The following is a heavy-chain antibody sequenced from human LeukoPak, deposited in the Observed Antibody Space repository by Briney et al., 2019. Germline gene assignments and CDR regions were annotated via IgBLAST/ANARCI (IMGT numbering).Heavy chain of an antibody. Sequence: GGSLRLSCAASGFTFSSYAMSWVRQAPGKGLEWVSAISGSGGSTYYADSVKGRFTISRDNSKNTLYLQMNSLRAEDTAVYYCAKDPYSSGWYNWFDPWGQGTLVTVSS. V-gene: IGHV3-23*01. CDR1: GFTFSSYA. J-gene: IGHJ5*02. D-gene: IGHD6-19*01. CDR2: ISGSGGST. CDR3: AKDPYSSGWYNWFDP.